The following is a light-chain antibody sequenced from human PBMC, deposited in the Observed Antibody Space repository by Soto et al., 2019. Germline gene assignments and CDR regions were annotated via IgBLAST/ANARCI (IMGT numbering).Light chain of an antibody. J-gene: IGLJ1*01. Sequence: QSALTQPASVSGSPGQSITISRTGTSSDVGGYNYVSWYQQHPGKAPKLMIYEVSNRPSGVSNRFSGSKSGNTASLTISGLQAEDEADYYGSSYTRSSIPFGTGTKLTVL. V-gene: IGLV2-14*01. CDR2: EVS. CDR1: SSDVGGYNY. CDR3: SSYTRSSIP.